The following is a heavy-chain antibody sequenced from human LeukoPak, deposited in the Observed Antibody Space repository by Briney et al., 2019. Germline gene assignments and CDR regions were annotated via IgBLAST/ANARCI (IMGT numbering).Heavy chain of an antibody. Sequence: SETLSLTCAVYGGSFSGYYWSWIRQPPGKGLEWIGEINHSGSTNYNPPLKSRVTISVDTSKNQFSLKLSSVTAADTAVYYCARRGGSNRSNNALDIWGQGTMVTVSS. D-gene: IGHD3-16*01. J-gene: IGHJ3*02. V-gene: IGHV4-34*01. CDR2: INHSGST. CDR3: ARRGGSNRSNNALDI. CDR1: GGSFSGYY.